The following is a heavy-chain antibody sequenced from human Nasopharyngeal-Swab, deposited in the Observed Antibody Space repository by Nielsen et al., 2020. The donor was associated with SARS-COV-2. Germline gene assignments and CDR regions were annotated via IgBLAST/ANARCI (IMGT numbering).Heavy chain of an antibody. V-gene: IGHV4-34*01. D-gene: IGHD6-19*01. J-gene: IGHJ6*02. Sequence: WIRQPPGKGLEWIGEINHSGSTNNNPSLKSGVTISVDTSKNQLSLHLNSVTSADTAVYYCVRAPSKGLLAAFLTYYYYGLDVWGQGTTVTVSS. CDR3: VRAPSKGLLAAFLTYYYYGLDV. CDR2: INHSGST.